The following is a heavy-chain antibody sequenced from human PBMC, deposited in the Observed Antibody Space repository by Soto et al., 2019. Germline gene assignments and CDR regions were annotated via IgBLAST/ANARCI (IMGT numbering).Heavy chain of an antibody. CDR3: ARGMRWWELLGH. CDR1: GFTFTNHA. V-gene: IGHV3-33*01. J-gene: IGHJ4*02. CDR2: IWYDGTIK. Sequence: QVQLVESGGGVVQPGKSLRLSCAASGFTFTNHAMHWVRQAPGKGLEWVAAIWYDGTIKYYADSVKGRLTISRDNSKNTLYLQMNSLRAEDTAIYYCARGMRWWELLGHWGQGTPVTVSS. D-gene: IGHD1-26*01.